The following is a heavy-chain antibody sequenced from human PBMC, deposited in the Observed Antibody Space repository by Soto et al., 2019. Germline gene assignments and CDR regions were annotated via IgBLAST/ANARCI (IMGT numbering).Heavy chain of an antibody. J-gene: IGHJ4*02. CDR2: ISGSGGST. V-gene: IGHV3-23*01. Sequence: GSLRLSCAASGFTFSSYAMSWVSQAPGKGLEWVSAISGSGGSTYYADSVKGRFTISRDNSKNTLYLQMNSLRAEDTAVYYCAKDSAAAKEGYDYWGQGTLVTVSS. D-gene: IGHD6-13*01. CDR1: GFTFSSYA. CDR3: AKDSAAAKEGYDY.